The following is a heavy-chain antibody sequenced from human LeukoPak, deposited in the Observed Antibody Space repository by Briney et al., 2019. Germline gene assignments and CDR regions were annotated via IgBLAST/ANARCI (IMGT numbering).Heavy chain of an antibody. CDR1: GGTFSSYA. Sequence: SVKVSCKASGGTFSSYAISWVRQAPGQGLEWMGGIIPIFGTANYAQKLQGRVTMTTDTSTSTAYMELRSLRSDDTAVYYCARDSFGEFDYWGQGTLVTVSS. CDR3: ARDSFGEFDY. D-gene: IGHD3-10*01. CDR2: IIPIFGTA. V-gene: IGHV1-69*05. J-gene: IGHJ4*02.